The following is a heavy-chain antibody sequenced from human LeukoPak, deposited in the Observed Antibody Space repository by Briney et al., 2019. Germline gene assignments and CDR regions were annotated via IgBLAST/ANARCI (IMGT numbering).Heavy chain of an antibody. J-gene: IGHJ4*02. Sequence: ASVKVSCKASGYTFTGYYLHWVRQAPGQGLEWMGWINPNSGATNYAQKFQGRVTMTRATSISTAYMELSSLRFDDTAVYYCARGIAVAGIDYWGQGTLVTVSS. CDR1: GYTFTGYY. V-gene: IGHV1-2*02. CDR2: INPNSGAT. D-gene: IGHD6-19*01. CDR3: ARGIAVAGIDY.